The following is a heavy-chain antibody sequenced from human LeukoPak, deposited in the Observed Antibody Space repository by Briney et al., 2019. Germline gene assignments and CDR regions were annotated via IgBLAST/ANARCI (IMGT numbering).Heavy chain of an antibody. D-gene: IGHD4-17*01. CDR3: ARPKPRFQTTVYYDY. V-gene: IGHV4-34*01. CDR1: GGSFSGYY. J-gene: IGHJ4*02. Sequence: SETLSLTCAVYGGSFSGYYWSWIRQPPGKGLEWIGEINHSGSTNYNPSLKSRVTISVDTSKNQFSLKLSSVTAADTAVYYCARPKPRFQTTVYYDYWGQGTLVTVSS. CDR2: INHSGST.